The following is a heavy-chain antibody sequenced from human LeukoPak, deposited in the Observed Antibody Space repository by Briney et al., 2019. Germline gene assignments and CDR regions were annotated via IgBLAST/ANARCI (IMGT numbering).Heavy chain of an antibody. J-gene: IGHJ4*02. CDR3: ARTYYYGSGSYYKGYFDY. D-gene: IGHD3-10*01. V-gene: IGHV3-30-3*01. Sequence: GGSLRLSCAASGFTFGSYAMHWVRQAPGKGLEWVAVISYDGSNKYYADSVKGRFTISRDNSKNTLYLQMNSLRAEDTAVYYCARTYYYGSGSYYKGYFDYWGQGTLVTVSS. CDR1: GFTFGSYA. CDR2: ISYDGSNK.